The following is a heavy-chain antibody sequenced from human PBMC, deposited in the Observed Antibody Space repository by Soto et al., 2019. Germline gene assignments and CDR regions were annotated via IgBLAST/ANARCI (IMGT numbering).Heavy chain of an antibody. J-gene: IGHJ3*02. D-gene: IGHD2-15*01. CDR3: ARSGRGYCSGGSCLSDAFDI. CDR2: IIPIFGTA. Sequence: QVQLVQSGAEVKKPGSSVKVSCKASGGTFSSYAISWVRQAPGQGLEWMGGIIPIFGTANYAQKFQGRVTITADESPSTAYMELSSLRSEDTAVYYCARSGRGYCSGGSCLSDAFDIWGQGTMVTVSS. CDR1: GGTFSSYA. V-gene: IGHV1-69*12.